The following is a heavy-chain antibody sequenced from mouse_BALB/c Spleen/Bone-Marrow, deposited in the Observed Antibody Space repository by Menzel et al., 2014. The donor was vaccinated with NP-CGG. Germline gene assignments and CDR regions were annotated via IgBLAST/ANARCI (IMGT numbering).Heavy chain of an antibody. CDR1: GYTFTSYP. V-gene: IGHV1-4*01. CDR2: INPSSGYS. D-gene: IGHD3-3*01. CDR3: TRRAAYYFDY. J-gene: IGHJ2*01. Sequence: VQLQQSGAELARPGASVKMSCKASGYTFTSYPMNWVKQRPGQGLEWIGYINPSSGYSNYNQKFKDKATLTADKSFSTAYMQLSSLTSEDSAVYYCTRRAAYYFDYWGQGTTLTVSS.